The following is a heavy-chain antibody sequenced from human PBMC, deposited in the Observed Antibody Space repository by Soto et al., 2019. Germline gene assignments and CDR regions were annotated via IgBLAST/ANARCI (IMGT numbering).Heavy chain of an antibody. CDR3: AVYAARHWFGP. V-gene: IGHV3-66*01. D-gene: IGHD6-6*01. CDR2: IYVGGGT. CDR1: GLAVSTDY. Sequence: EVHLVESGGDLVQPGGSLRLSGAASGLAVSTDYMTWVRQAPGKGLEWVSLIYVGGGTYYADSVKGRFTISRDNSNSTLDLQMNSLRAEDTAVYYCAVYAARHWFGPWGQGTLVTVSS. J-gene: IGHJ5*02.